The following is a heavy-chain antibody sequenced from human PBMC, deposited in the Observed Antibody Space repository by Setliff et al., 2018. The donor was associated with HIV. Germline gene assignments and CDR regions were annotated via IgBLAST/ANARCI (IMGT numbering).Heavy chain of an antibody. CDR1: GGSISNSTSF. D-gene: IGHD4-17*01. J-gene: IGHJ4*02. Sequence: SETLSLTCSVSGGSISNSTSFWGWIRQPPGKGLEWIGSIYYSGSTYCNPSLKSRVTISVDTSKNDFSLKLSSVTAADTAVYYCARFDYGDYRFDYWGQGTLVTVSS. CDR3: ARFDYGDYRFDY. CDR2: IYYSGST. V-gene: IGHV4-39*02.